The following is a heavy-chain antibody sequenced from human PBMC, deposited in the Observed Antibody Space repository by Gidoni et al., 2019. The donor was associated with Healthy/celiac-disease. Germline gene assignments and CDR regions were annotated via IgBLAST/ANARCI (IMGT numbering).Heavy chain of an antibody. Sequence: EVQLVESGGGLVQPGGSLRLSCAASGSTFSSYWMSWVRQAPGKGLEWVANIKQDGSEKYYVDSVKGRFTISRDNAKNSLYLQMNSLRAEDTAVYYCARDTSGSYRYYFDYWGQGTLVTVSS. CDR3: ARDTSGSYRYYFDY. V-gene: IGHV3-7*03. CDR1: GSTFSSYW. CDR2: IKQDGSEK. J-gene: IGHJ4*02. D-gene: IGHD1-26*01.